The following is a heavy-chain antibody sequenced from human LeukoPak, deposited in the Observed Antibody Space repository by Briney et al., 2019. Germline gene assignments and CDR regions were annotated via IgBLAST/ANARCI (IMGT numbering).Heavy chain of an antibody. J-gene: IGHJ4*02. CDR1: GYTFTVYY. D-gene: IGHD6-13*01. CDR2: INPNSGGT. V-gene: IGHV1-2*06. Sequence: ASVKVSCKASGYTFTVYYMHWVRQAPGQGLEWMGRINPNSGGTNYAQKFQGRVTMTRDTSISTAYMELSRLRSDDTAVYYCASSAHSIAAAGTFDYWGQGTLVTVSS. CDR3: ASSAHSIAAAGTFDY.